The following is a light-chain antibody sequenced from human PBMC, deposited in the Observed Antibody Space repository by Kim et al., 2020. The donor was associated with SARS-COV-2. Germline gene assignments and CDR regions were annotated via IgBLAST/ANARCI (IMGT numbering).Light chain of an antibody. V-gene: IGLV1-47*01. Sequence: GQRVTISWSGSSSNIGSNYVYWYQQLPGTAPKLLIYRNNHRPSGVPDRFSGSKSGTSASLAISGLRSEDEADYYCAAWDDSVSGWVFGGGTQLTVL. CDR1: SSNIGSNY. CDR2: RNN. CDR3: AAWDDSVSGWV. J-gene: IGLJ3*02.